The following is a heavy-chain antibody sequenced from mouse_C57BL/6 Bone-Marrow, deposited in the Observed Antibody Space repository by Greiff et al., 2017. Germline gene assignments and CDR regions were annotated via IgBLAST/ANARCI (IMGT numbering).Heavy chain of an antibody. CDR2: IYPGNGDT. CDR1: GFNIKDDY. J-gene: IGHJ1*03. V-gene: IGHV1-87*01. D-gene: IGHD1-3*01. Sequence: VQLQQSGAELVRPGASVKLSCTASGFNIKDDYMHWVKQRPGQGLEWIGAIYPGNGDTSYNQKFKGKATLTADKSSSTAYMQLSSLTSEDSAVYYCACPLGSSTDWYFDVWGTGTTVTVSS. CDR3: ACPLGSSTDWYFDV.